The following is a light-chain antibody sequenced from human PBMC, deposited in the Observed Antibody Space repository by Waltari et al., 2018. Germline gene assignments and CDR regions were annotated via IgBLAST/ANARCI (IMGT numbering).Light chain of an antibody. CDR3: QHHFRLPAT. Sequence: IMLTQSPGTLSLSLGERDTLSCSASQSISRYLAWYQQKPGQAPRLLIYGASTRATGIPDRFSGSGSGTDFSLTISGLEPEDSAVYYCQHHFRLPATFGQGTKVEIK. CDR2: GAS. V-gene: IGKV3-20*01. J-gene: IGKJ1*01. CDR1: QSISRY.